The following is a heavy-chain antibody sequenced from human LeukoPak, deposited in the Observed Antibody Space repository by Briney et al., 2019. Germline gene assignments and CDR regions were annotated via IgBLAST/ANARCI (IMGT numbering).Heavy chain of an antibody. D-gene: IGHD3-10*01. CDR1: GGSISSYY. CDR2: IYYSGST. V-gene: IGHV4-59*08. Sequence: SETLSLTCTVSGGSISSYYWSWIRQPPGKGLEWIGYIYYSGSTNYNPSLKSRATISVDTSKNQFSLKLSSVTAADTAVYYCARGRNYYGSGSWDFDYWGQGTLVTVSS. CDR3: ARGRNYYGSGSWDFDY. J-gene: IGHJ4*02.